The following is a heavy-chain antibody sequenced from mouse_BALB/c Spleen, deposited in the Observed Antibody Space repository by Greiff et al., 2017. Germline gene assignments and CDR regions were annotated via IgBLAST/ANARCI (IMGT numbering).Heavy chain of an antibody. CDR3: ARNWAYDYDGFAY. Sequence: QVQLKQSGPGLVQPSQSLSITCTVSGFSLTSYGVHWVRQSPGKGLEWLGVIWSGGSTDYNAAFISRLSISKDNSKSQAFFKMNSLQANDTAIYYCARNWAYDYDGFAYWGQGTLVTVSA. J-gene: IGHJ3*01. CDR1: GFSLTSYG. V-gene: IGHV2-2*02. D-gene: IGHD2-4*01. CDR2: IWSGGST.